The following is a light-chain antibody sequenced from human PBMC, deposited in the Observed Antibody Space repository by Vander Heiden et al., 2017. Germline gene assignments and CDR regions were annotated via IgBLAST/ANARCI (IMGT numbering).Light chain of an antibody. CDR2: DAS. V-gene: IGKV3-11*01. Sequence: IVFTQSPATLSLSPGARSTLSCRASQSVSRDLVWYQQKPGQAPRLLIYDASNRAAGIPARFSGSGSGTDFTLTISSLEPEDFAVYYCQQRLNWPITFGGGTKVEIK. J-gene: IGKJ4*01. CDR3: QQRLNWPIT. CDR1: QSVSRD.